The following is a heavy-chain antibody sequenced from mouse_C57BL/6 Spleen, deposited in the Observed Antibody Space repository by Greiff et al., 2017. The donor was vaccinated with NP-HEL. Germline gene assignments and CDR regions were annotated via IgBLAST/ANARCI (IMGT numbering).Heavy chain of an antibody. CDR1: GYTFTSYW. J-gene: IGHJ1*03. V-gene: IGHV1-55*01. Sequence: VQLQQPGAELVKPGASVKMSCKASGYTFTSYWITWVKQRPGQGLEWIGDIYPGSGSTNYNEKFKSKATLTVDTSSSTAYMQLSSLTSEDSAVYYCARRTTVVARFDVWGTGTTVTVSS. CDR3: ARRTTVVARFDV. CDR2: IYPGSGST. D-gene: IGHD1-1*01.